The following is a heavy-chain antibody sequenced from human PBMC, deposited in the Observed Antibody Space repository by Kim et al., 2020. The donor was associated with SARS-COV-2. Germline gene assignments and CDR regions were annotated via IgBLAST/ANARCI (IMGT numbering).Heavy chain of an antibody. D-gene: IGHD2-15*01. CDR1: GYTFTSYG. CDR3: ARDFYPHRRIVVVAATHPKGDDY. CDR2: ISAYNGNT. J-gene: IGHJ4*02. V-gene: IGHV1-18*01. Sequence: ASVKVSCKASGYTFTSYGISWVRQAPGQGLEWMGWISAYNGNTNYAQKLQGRVTMTTDTSTSTAYMELRSLRSDDTAVYYCARDFYPHRRIVVVAATHPKGDDYWGQGTLVTVSS.